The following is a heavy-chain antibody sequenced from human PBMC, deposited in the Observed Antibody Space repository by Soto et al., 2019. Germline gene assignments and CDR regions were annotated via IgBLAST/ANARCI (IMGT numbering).Heavy chain of an antibody. CDR1: GFTFTGST. Sequence: ASVKVSCKASGFTFTGSTVQWVRQARGQRLEWIGRIVVGSGNTNYAQKFQERVTITRDMSTSTAYLELSSLRSEDTAVYYCAAVSNDFWSVYYPENWFDPWGQGTLVTVSS. J-gene: IGHJ5*02. V-gene: IGHV1-58*01. CDR2: IVVGSGNT. CDR3: AAVSNDFWSVYYPENWFDP. D-gene: IGHD3-3*01.